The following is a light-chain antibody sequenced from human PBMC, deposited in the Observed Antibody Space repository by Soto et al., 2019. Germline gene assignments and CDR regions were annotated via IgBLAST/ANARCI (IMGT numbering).Light chain of an antibody. CDR1: QSVSSSY. CDR3: QQYSSSPFT. V-gene: IGKV3-20*01. Sequence: EIVLTQSPGTLSLSPGERATLSCRASQSVSSSYLAWYQQKPGQAPRLLIYGASSRATGIPDRFSGSGSGTDFTLTISRLELEDFAVYYCQQYSSSPFTFGGGTRWIS. J-gene: IGKJ4*01. CDR2: GAS.